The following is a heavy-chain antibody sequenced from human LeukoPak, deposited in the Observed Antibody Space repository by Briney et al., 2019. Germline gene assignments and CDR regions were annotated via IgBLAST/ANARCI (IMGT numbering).Heavy chain of an antibody. D-gene: IGHD2-2*01. CDR3: ARAHCSSTSCQGVCDY. CDR2: IGAYNGNT. J-gene: IGHJ4*02. Sequence: ASVKVSCKASGYTFISYGISWVRQAPGQGLEWMGWIGAYNGNTNYAQKLQGRVTMTTDTSTSTAYMELRSLRSDDTAVYYCARAHCSSTSCQGVCDYWGQGTLVTVSS. CDR1: GYTFISYG. V-gene: IGHV1-18*01.